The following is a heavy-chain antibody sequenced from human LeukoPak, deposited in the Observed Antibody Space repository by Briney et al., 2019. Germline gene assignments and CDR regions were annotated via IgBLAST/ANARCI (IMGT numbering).Heavy chain of an antibody. Sequence: SETLSLTCAVPGGSISTYYWSWIRQPPGKGLEWVGYIYYSGSTNYKPSLKSRVSISVDTAKNQFSLKLSSVTAADTAVYYCARQRGSYGGYDHDAFNIWGQGTMVTVSS. J-gene: IGHJ3*02. CDR1: GGSISTYY. CDR2: IYYSGST. CDR3: ARQRGSYGGYDHDAFNI. V-gene: IGHV4-59*08. D-gene: IGHD5-12*01.